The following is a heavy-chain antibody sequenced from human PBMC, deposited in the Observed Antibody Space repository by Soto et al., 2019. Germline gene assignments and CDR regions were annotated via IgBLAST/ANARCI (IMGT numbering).Heavy chain of an antibody. J-gene: IGHJ4*02. D-gene: IGHD6-19*01. CDR1: GGSISSYY. CDR3: ARGAIAVAGYYFDY. Sequence: PSETLSLTCTVSGGSISSYYWSWIRQPPGKGLEWIGYIYYSGSTNYNPSLKSRVTISVDTSKNQFSLKLSSVTAADTAVYYCARGAIAVAGYYFDYWGQGTLVTVSS. V-gene: IGHV4-59*01. CDR2: IYYSGST.